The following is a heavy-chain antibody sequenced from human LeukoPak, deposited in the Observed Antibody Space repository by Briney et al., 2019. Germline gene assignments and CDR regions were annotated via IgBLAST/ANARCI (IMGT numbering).Heavy chain of an antibody. J-gene: IGHJ5*02. Sequence: PGGSLRLSCAASGFTFSSYAMSWVRQAPGKGLEWVSDISGSGGSTYYADSVKGRFTISRDNSKNTLYLQMNRLRAEDTAVYYCAKYRNYGSGSSWFDPWGQGTLVTVSS. V-gene: IGHV3-23*01. CDR1: GFTFSSYA. D-gene: IGHD3-10*01. CDR3: AKYRNYGSGSSWFDP. CDR2: ISGSGGST.